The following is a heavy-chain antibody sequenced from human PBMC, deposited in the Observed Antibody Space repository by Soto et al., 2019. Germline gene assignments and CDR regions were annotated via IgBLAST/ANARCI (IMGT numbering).Heavy chain of an antibody. V-gene: IGHV3-15*07. D-gene: IGHD3-10*01. CDR2: IKSKTDGGTT. CDR1: GFTFSNAW. J-gene: IGHJ6*02. CDR3: TTDLYYGSESYWGGAYDYYYGMDV. Sequence: EVQLVESGGGLVKPGGSLRLSCAASGFTFSNAWRNWVRPAPGQGLEWVGRIKSKTDGGTTDYAAPVKGRFTISRDDSKNTLYLQMNSLKTDDTAVYYCTTDLYYGSESYWGGAYDYYYGMDVWGQGTTVTVS.